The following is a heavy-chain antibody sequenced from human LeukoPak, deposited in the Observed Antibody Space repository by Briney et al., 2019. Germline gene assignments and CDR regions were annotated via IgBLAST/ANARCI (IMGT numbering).Heavy chain of an antibody. V-gene: IGHV3-48*01. J-gene: IGHJ3*02. CDR3: ARPPLAAPDDAFDI. CDR1: GFTFSSYS. CDR2: ISSSSTI. Sequence: RPGGSLRLSCAASGFTFSSYSMNWVRQAPGKGLEWVSYISSSSTIYYADSVKGRFTISRDNSKNTLYLQMNSLRAEDTAVYYCARPPLAAPDDAFDIWGQGTMVTVSS. D-gene: IGHD6-13*01.